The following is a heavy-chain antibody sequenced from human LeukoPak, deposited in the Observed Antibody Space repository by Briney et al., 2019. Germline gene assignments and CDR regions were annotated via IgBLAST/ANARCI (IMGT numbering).Heavy chain of an antibody. CDR1: GFTFSTYG. Sequence: GSSLRLSCAASGFTFSTYGMHWVRQAPGKGLEWVADIWCDGSNKYYEDSVKGRFTISRDNSKNTLYLQMNSLRAEDTAVYYCARDPGVRWLVGFDYWGQGTLVTVSS. D-gene: IGHD6-19*01. CDR2: IWCDGSNK. CDR3: ARDPGVRWLVGFDY. V-gene: IGHV3-33*01. J-gene: IGHJ4*02.